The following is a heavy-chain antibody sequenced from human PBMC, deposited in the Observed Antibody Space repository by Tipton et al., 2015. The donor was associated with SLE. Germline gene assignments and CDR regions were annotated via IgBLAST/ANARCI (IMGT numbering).Heavy chain of an antibody. Sequence: TLSLTCAVYGGSFSGYYWSWIRQPPGKGLEWIGEINNSGSTNYNPSLKSRVTISVDTSKNQFSLKLSSVTAADTAVYYCARRRTYYDFWSCYPGARFDPWGQGTLVTVSS. CDR2: INNSGST. J-gene: IGHJ5*02. CDR1: GGSFSGYY. V-gene: IGHV4-34*01. CDR3: ARRRTYYDFWSCYPGARFDP. D-gene: IGHD3-3*01.